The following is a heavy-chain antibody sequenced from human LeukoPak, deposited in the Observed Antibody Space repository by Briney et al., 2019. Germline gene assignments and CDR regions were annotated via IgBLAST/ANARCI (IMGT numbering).Heavy chain of an antibody. CDR1: GGSISSGDSY. J-gene: IGHJ4*02. CDR3: ARLGSYYYDSSGPLMADY. V-gene: IGHV4-30-4*01. D-gene: IGHD3-22*01. CDR2: IYYSGST. Sequence: SETLSLTCTVSGGSISSGDSYWGWIRQPPGKGLEWIGYIYYSGSTYYNPSLKSRVTISVDTSKNQFSLKLSSVTAADTAVYYCARLGSYYYDSSGPLMADYWGQGTLVTVSS.